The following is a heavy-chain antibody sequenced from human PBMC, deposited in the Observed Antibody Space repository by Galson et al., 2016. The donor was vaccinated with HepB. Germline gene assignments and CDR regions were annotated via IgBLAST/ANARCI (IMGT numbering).Heavy chain of an antibody. CDR3: ARGPPFYWERRGYYFDY. CDR2: ISAYNGNT. D-gene: IGHD1-26*01. J-gene: IGHJ4*02. Sequence: SVKVSCKASGYTFTSSVISWVRQAPGQGLEWMGWISAYNGNTNYAKKLPGRVTMTTDTSTSTAYMALSSLRSEDTAVYYCARGPPFYWERRGYYFDYWGQGTLVTVSS. V-gene: IGHV1-18*01. CDR1: GYTFTSSV.